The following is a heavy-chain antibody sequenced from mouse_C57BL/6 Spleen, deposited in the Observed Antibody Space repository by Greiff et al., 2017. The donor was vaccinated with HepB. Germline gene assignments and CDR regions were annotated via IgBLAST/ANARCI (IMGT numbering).Heavy chain of an antibody. J-gene: IGHJ2*01. Sequence: QVQLQQSGPELVKPGASVKISCKASGYAFSSSWMNWVKQRPGKGLEWIGRIYPGDGDTNYNGKFKGKATLTADKSSSTAYMQLSSLTSEDSAVYFCASFYDYEDYWGQGTTLTVSS. D-gene: IGHD2-4*01. CDR3: ASFYDYEDY. CDR1: GYAFSSSW. V-gene: IGHV1-82*01. CDR2: IYPGDGDT.